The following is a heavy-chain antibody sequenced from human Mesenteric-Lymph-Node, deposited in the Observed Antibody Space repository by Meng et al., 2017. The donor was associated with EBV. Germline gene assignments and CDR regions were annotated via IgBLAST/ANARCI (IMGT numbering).Heavy chain of an antibody. CDR1: GVTFSDYF. J-gene: IGHJ4*02. D-gene: IGHD6-6*01. CDR2: ISGSGDAV. V-gene: IGHV3-11*01. Sequence: QGEGVEAGGGWGKAGGSLRLSGGASGVTFSDYFRSWVRQAPGKGLEWVAYISGSGDAVYYADSVKGRFTVSRDNAKNSLYLQLNSLRADDTAVYYCARFLYSSAFYWGLGTLVTVSS. CDR3: ARFLYSSAFY.